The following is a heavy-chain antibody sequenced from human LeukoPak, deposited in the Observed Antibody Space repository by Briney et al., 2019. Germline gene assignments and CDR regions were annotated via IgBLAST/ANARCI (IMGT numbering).Heavy chain of an antibody. CDR3: AKDGPPGRYL. D-gene: IGHD1-26*01. Sequence: PGRSLRLSCAASGFTFSSYAMHWVRQAPGKGLEWVAVISYDGSNKYYADSVKGRFTISRDNSKNTVYLQMNSLRVEDTAVYYCAKDGPPGRYLWGQGTLVTVSS. CDR1: GFTFSSYA. CDR2: ISYDGSNK. V-gene: IGHV3-30-3*01. J-gene: IGHJ4*02.